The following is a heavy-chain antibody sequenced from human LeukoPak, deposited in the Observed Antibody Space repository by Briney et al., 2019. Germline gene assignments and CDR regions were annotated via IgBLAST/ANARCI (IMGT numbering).Heavy chain of an antibody. CDR3: ARGRSNYYGMDV. Sequence: SETLSLTCSVSDGSINGYYWNWIRRPPGKGLEWIGYIYYNGNTNYSPSLKSRVTMSVDTSKNLFSLKVSSVTAADTAVYYCARGRSNYYGMDVWGQGTTVTVSS. J-gene: IGHJ6*02. V-gene: IGHV4-59*01. CDR2: IYYNGNT. D-gene: IGHD1-26*01. CDR1: DGSINGYY.